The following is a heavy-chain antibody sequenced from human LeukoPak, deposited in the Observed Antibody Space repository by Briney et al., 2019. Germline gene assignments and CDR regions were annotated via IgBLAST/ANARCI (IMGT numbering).Heavy chain of an antibody. CDR1: GGSISSYY. D-gene: IGHD2-15*01. CDR2: IYYSGST. CDR3: ARHGRSAYWYFDL. V-gene: IGHV4-59*08. J-gene: IGHJ2*01. Sequence: SETLSLTCAVSGGSISSYYWSWIRQPPGKGLEWIGYIYYSGSTNYNPSLKSRVTISVDTSKNQFSLKLSSVTAADTAVYYCARHGRSAYWYFDLWGQGTLVTVSA.